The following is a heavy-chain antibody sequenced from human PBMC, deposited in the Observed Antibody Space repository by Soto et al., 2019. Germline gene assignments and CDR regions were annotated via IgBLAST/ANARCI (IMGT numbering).Heavy chain of an antibody. CDR2: IYPGDSDT. J-gene: IGHJ6*03. CDR3: ARLQHHYYYYMDV. V-gene: IGHV5-51*01. CDR1: GYRFTSYW. Sequence: GESLKISCKGSGYRFTSYWIGWVRQMPGKGLEWMGIIYPGDSDTRYSPSFQGQVTISADKSISTAYLQWSSLKASDTAMYYCARLQHHYYYYMDVWGKGTTVTVSS.